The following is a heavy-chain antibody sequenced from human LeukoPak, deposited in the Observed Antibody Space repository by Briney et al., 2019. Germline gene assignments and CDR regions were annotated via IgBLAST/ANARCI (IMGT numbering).Heavy chain of an antibody. CDR2: ISYDGRNK. J-gene: IGHJ4*02. CDR1: GFTFSSYA. Sequence: PGGSLRVSCAASGFTFSSYAIHWVRRSPGKGLEWVAVISYDGRNKYYADSVKGRITISRDNSKNTLFLQVNSLRAEDTAVYYCARTTGDFWSGYYDYWGQGTLVTVSS. V-gene: IGHV3-30-3*01. CDR3: ARTTGDFWSGYYDY. D-gene: IGHD3-3*01.